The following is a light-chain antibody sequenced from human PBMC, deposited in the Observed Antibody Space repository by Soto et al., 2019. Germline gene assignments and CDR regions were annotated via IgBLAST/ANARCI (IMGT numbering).Light chain of an antibody. Sequence: QSALTQPASVSGSPGQSITISCTGTSSDIGSYNLVSWYRQYPGKAPKLIIYEVTKRPSGVSNRFSGSKSGNTASLTISGLQAEDEADYYCCSYAGSPGIHVVFGGGTQLTVL. CDR2: EVT. CDR3: CSYAGSPGIHVV. CDR1: SSDIGSYNL. J-gene: IGLJ7*01. V-gene: IGLV2-23*02.